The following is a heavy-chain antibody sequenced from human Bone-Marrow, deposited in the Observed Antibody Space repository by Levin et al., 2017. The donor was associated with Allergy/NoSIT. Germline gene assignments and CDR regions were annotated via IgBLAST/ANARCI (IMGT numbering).Heavy chain of an antibody. J-gene: IGHJ4*02. CDR2: MNPNSGNT. CDR1: GYTFTSYD. V-gene: IGHV1-8*01. Sequence: ASVKVSCKASGYTFTSYDINWVRQATGQGLEWMGWMNPNSGNTGYAQKFQGRVTMTRNTSISTAYMELSSLRSEDTAVYYCATAELNYYDSSGYYYSWGQGTLVTVSS. CDR3: ATAELNYYDSSGYYYS. D-gene: IGHD3-22*01.